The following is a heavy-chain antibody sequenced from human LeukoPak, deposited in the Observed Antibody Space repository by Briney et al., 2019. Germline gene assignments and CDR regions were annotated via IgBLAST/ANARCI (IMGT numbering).Heavy chain of an antibody. J-gene: IGHJ4*02. CDR3: ARDPGSSSAGWDFDY. V-gene: IGHV3-30*04. D-gene: IGHD6-6*01. CDR2: ISADGSTK. Sequence: GRSLRLSCAASGFTFSSYAIHWVRQAPGKGLEWVAVISADGSTKYYADSVKGRFTIPRDNSKSTLYLQMNSLRAEDTAVYYCARDPGSSSAGWDFDYWGQGTPVTVSS. CDR1: GFTFSSYA.